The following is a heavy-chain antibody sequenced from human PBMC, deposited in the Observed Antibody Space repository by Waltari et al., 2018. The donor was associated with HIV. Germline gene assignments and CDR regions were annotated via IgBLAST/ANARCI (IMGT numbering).Heavy chain of an antibody. J-gene: IGHJ6*02. V-gene: IGHV4-61*02. Sequence: QVQLQESGPGLVKPSQTLSLTCTVSGGSISSGSYYWRWIRQPAGKGLEWIGRIYTSGSTNYNPSLKSRVTISVDTSKNQFSLKLSSVTAADTAVYYCARVFWRNGMDVWGQGTTVTVSS. D-gene: IGHD3-3*01. CDR1: GGSISSGSYY. CDR3: ARVFWRNGMDV. CDR2: IYTSGST.